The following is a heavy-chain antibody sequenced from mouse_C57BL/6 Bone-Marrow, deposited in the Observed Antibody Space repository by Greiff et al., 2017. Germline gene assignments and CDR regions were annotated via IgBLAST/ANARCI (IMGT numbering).Heavy chain of an antibody. CDR2: IHPNSGST. V-gene: IGHV1-64*01. CDR1: GYTFTSYW. CDR3: ARRCYCGSSYDYAMDY. J-gene: IGHJ4*01. Sequence: VQLQQPGAELVKPGASVKLSCKASGYTFTSYWMHWVKQRPGQGLEWIGMIHPNSGSTNYNEKFKSKATLTVDKSYSTAYMQLSSLTSEGSAVYYWARRCYCGSSYDYAMDYWGQGTSVTVSS. D-gene: IGHD1-1*01.